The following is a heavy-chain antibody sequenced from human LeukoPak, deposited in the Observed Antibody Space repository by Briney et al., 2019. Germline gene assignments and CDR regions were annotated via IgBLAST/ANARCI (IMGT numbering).Heavy chain of an antibody. CDR3: ASWDHCSSTSCYTGLDNWFDP. V-gene: IGHV3-48*01. CDR1: GFTFSSYS. D-gene: IGHD2-2*02. J-gene: IGHJ5*02. CDR2: ISSSSSTI. Sequence: PGGSLRLSCAASGFTFSSYSMNWVRQAPGKGLEWVSYISSSSSTIYYADSVKGRFTISRDNAKNSLYLQMNSLRAEDTAVYYCASWDHCSSTSCYTGLDNWFDPWGQGTRVTVSS.